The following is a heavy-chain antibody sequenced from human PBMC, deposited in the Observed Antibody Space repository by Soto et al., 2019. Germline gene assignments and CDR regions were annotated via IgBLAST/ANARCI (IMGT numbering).Heavy chain of an antibody. D-gene: IGHD4-17*01. J-gene: IGHJ4*02. Sequence: SETLSLTCTVSGGSISSSSYYWGWIRQPPGKGLEWIGSIYYSGSTYYNPSLKSRVTISVDTSKNQFSLKLSSVTAADTAVYYCAMTTVTHFDYWGQGTLVTVSS. V-gene: IGHV4-39*01. CDR2: IYYSGST. CDR1: GGSISSSSYY. CDR3: AMTTVTHFDY.